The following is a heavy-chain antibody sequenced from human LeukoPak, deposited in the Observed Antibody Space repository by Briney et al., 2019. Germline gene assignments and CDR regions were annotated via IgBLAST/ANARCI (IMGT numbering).Heavy chain of an antibody. CDR2: IKQDGSEK. CDR3: ARSSKWLSYGMDV. V-gene: IGHV3-7*01. CDR1: GFTFSSYN. Sequence: PGGSLRLSCAASGFTFSSYNMSWVRQAPGKGLEWVANIKQDGSEKYYVDSVKGRFTISRDNAKNSLYLQMNSLRAEDTAVYYCARSSKWLSYGMDVWGQGTTVTVSS. J-gene: IGHJ6*02. D-gene: IGHD6-19*01.